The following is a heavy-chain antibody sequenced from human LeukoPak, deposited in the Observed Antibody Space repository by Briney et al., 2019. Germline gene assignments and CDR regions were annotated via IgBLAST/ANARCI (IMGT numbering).Heavy chain of an antibody. CDR2: INPNSGGT. CDR1: GYTFTAYY. J-gene: IGHJ4*02. V-gene: IGHV1-2*02. Sequence: AASVKVACKASGYTFTAYYMHWVRRAPGQGLEWMGWINPNSGGTNYAQKFQGRVTMTRDTSVSTAYMELSRLRSDDTAVFYCARDYYDSSGYGSFDYWGQGTLVTVSS. D-gene: IGHD3-22*01. CDR3: ARDYYDSSGYGSFDY.